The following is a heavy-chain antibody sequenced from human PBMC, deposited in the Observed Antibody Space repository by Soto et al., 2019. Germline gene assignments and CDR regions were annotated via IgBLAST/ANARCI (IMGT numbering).Heavy chain of an antibody. J-gene: IGHJ4*02. Sequence: QVQLVQSGAEVKKPGASVKLSCKASGYTFTSYYIHWVRQAPGQGLEWMAIINPNGGSTNYAQKFKGRVTVTRDTSTSTVYMELTSLRSEDTAVYYCARNLATGDYWGQGTLVTVSS. CDR1: GYTFTSYY. D-gene: IGHD1-1*01. V-gene: IGHV1-46*01. CDR3: ARNLATGDY. CDR2: INPNGGST.